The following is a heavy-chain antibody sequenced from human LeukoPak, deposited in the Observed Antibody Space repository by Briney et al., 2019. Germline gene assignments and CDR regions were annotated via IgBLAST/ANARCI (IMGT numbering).Heavy chain of an antibody. CDR2: ICSSRSTI. CDR3: ARGRDVFDY. CDR1: GFTFSTSR. V-gene: IGHV3-48*04. Sequence: GRSLRLSCAAAGFTFSTSRMNWVRHAPRNGLVGVSYICSSRSTIYYADSVKGRFTISRDNAKNSLYLQMNSLRAEDTAVYYCARGRDVFDYWGQGTLVTVSS. J-gene: IGHJ4*02.